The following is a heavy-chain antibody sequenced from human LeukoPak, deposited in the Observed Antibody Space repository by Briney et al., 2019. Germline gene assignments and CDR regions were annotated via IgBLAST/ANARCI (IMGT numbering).Heavy chain of an antibody. J-gene: IGHJ4*02. CDR1: GFTLRNYW. V-gene: IGHV3-74*01. Sequence: GGSLRLSCAASGFTLRNYWMHWVRQTPGKGLLWVSRINGDGTSATYAGSVKGRFTISRDNAKNTLYLQMNSLRAEDTAVYYCAKNPRSSSVDYWGQGTLVTVSS. CDR2: INGDGTSA. D-gene: IGHD6-6*01. CDR3: AKNPRSSSVDY.